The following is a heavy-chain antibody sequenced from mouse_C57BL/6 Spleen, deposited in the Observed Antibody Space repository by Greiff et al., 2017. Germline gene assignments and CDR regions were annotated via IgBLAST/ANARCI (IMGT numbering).Heavy chain of an antibody. CDR2: INPSNGGT. Sequence: QVQLQQPGTELVKPGASVKLSCKASGYTFTSYWMHWVKQRPGQGLAWIGNINPSNGGTNYNEKFKSKATLTVDKSSSTAYMQLSSLTSEDSAVYYCARGGFYYGNYEGYFDYWGQGTTLTVSS. D-gene: IGHD2-1*01. J-gene: IGHJ2*01. CDR3: ARGGFYYGNYEGYFDY. CDR1: GYTFTSYW. V-gene: IGHV1-53*01.